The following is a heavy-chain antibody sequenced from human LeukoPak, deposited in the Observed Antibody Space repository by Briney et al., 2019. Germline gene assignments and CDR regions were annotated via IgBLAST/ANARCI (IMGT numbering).Heavy chain of an antibody. D-gene: IGHD5-12*01. V-gene: IGHV4-38-2*01. CDR2: IYYSGST. J-gene: IGHJ4*02. CDR1: GYSISSGYY. Sequence: PSETLSLTCAVSGYSISSGYYWSWIRPPPGKGLEWIGIIYYSGSTYYNPSLKSRVTISVDTSKNQFSLKLSSVTAADTAVYYCARVATTTNPPQRPFDYWGQGTLVTVSS. CDR3: ARVATTTNPPQRPFDY.